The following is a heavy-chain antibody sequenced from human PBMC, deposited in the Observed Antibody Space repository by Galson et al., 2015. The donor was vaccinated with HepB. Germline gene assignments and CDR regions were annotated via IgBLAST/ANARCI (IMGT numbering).Heavy chain of an antibody. CDR2: INPNSGGT. CDR1: GYTFTGYY. Sequence: SVKVSCKASGYTFTGYYMHWVRQAPGQGLEWMGWINPNSGGTNYAQKFQGWVTMTRDTSISTAYMELSRLRSDDTAVYYCARGPCSSTSCSTSDAFDIWGQGTMVTVSS. V-gene: IGHV1-2*04. D-gene: IGHD2-2*01. J-gene: IGHJ3*02. CDR3: ARGPCSSTSCSTSDAFDI.